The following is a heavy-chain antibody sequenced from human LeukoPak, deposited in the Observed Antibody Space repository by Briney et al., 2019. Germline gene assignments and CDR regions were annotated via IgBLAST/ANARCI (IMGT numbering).Heavy chain of an antibody. J-gene: IGHJ5*02. Sequence: ASVKLSCKASGYTFTSYDINWVRQATGQGLEWMGWMNPNSGNTGYAQKFQGRVTMTRNTYISPAYIELSSLRSEDTPVYYCARGLMKLQWFDPWGQGTLVTVSS. V-gene: IGHV1-8*01. CDR1: GYTFTSYD. CDR2: MNPNSGNT. CDR3: ARGLMKLQWFDP. D-gene: IGHD6-6*01.